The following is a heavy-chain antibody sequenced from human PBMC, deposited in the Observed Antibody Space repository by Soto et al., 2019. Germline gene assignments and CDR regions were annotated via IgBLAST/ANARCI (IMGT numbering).Heavy chain of an antibody. Sequence: PSETLSLTCTVSGDSVNNGDCYWTWIRQSPGKGLEWIGYIYHDRVTYYNPSLRSRVTISVDTSKNQFSLKLSSVTAADTAVYYCARPTRTSIAAAGFQHWGQGTLVTVSS. CDR3: ARPTRTSIAAAGFQH. CDR2: IYHDRVT. D-gene: IGHD6-13*01. CDR1: GDSVNNGDCY. J-gene: IGHJ1*01. V-gene: IGHV4-30-4*08.